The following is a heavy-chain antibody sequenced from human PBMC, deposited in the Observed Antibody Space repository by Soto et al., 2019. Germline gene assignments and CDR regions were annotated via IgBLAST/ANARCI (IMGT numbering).Heavy chain of an antibody. D-gene: IGHD4-4*01. J-gene: IGHJ6*02. V-gene: IGHV3-23*01. CDR2: ISGSGGST. Sequence: QAGGSLRLSCAASGFTFSSYAMSWVRQAPGKGLEWVSAISGSGGSTYYADSVKGRFTISRDNSKNTLYLQMNSLRAEDTAVYYCAKGIKSPYPTTPKRDYYYYGMDVWGQGTTVTVSS. CDR1: GFTFSSYA. CDR3: AKGIKSPYPTTPKRDYYYYGMDV.